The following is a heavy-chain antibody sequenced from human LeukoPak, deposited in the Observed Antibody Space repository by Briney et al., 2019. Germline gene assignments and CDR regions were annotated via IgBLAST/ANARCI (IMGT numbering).Heavy chain of an antibody. Sequence: ASVKVSCKASGYTFTSYGISWVRQAPGQGLEWMGWMNPNSGNTGYAQKFQGRVTMTRNTSISTAYMELSSLRSEDTAVYYCARGRGIRPDYWGQGTLVTVSS. D-gene: IGHD3-10*01. J-gene: IGHJ4*02. CDR1: GYTFTSYG. CDR3: ARGRGIRPDY. CDR2: MNPNSGNT. V-gene: IGHV1-8*02.